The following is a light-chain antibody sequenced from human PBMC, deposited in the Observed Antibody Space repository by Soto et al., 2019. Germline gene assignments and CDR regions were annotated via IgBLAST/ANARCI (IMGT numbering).Light chain of an antibody. CDR1: SSDVGGYNY. V-gene: IGLV2-11*01. Sequence: QSALTQPRSVSGSPGQSVTISCTGTSSDVGGYNYVSWYQQHPGKAPKLMIYDVSKRPSGVPDRFSGSKSGNTASLTISGLQAEDEADYYCSSYTSSSTLVFGGGTKVTDL. J-gene: IGLJ3*02. CDR2: DVS. CDR3: SSYTSSSTLV.